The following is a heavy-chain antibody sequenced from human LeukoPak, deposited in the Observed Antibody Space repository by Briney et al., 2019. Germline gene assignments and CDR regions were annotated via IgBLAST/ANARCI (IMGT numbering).Heavy chain of an antibody. CDR3: VRDRLGYYYDTRGYSGPFDY. V-gene: IGHV3-7*01. CDR1: GFTFSSYW. D-gene: IGHD3-22*01. CDR2: IKEDGSEK. Sequence: GGSLRLSCEASGFTFSSYWMSWVRQAPGKGLEWVANIKEDGSEKYYVDSVKGRFTISRDNAKNSLSLQLNSLRAEDTAFYYCVRDRLGYYYDTRGYSGPFDYWGQGNLVTVSS. J-gene: IGHJ4*02.